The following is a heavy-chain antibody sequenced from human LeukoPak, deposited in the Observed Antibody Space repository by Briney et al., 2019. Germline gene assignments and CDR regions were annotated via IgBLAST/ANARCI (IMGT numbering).Heavy chain of an antibody. J-gene: IGHJ6*03. CDR3: ARELGYCSGGSCYSTEDYYYYMDV. V-gene: IGHV4-4*02. D-gene: IGHD2-15*01. CDR1: GGSISSSNW. Sequence: PSETLSLTCAVSGGSISSSNWWSWIRQPPGKGLEWIGEIYHSGSTNYNPSLKSRVTISVDTSKNQFSLKLSSVTAADTAVYYCARELGYCSGGSCYSTEDYYYYMDVWGKGTTVTISS. CDR2: IYHSGST.